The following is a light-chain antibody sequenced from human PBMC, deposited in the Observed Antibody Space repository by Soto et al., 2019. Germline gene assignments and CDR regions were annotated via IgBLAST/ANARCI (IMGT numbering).Light chain of an antibody. CDR1: SSNIGAGYG. J-gene: IGLJ3*02. CDR2: RVI. V-gene: IGLV1-40*01. Sequence: QSVLTQPPSVSGAPGQRVTISCAGTSSNIGAGYGVHWYQQLPGRAPKLIIYRVINRPSGVSDRFSGSKSGNSASLSISGLHPDDEASYFCGSYTSATTWVFGGGTQLTVL. CDR3: GSYTSATTWV.